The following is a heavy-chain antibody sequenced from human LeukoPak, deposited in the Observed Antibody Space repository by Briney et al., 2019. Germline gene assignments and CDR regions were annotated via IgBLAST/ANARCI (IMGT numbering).Heavy chain of an antibody. CDR1: RFTFDEYG. V-gene: IGHV3-20*04. J-gene: IGHJ4*02. Sequence: GGSLRLSCAASRFTFDEYGMSWVRQTAGKGLEWVSGINWNGRSIGYADSVKGRFTISRDNSKNTLYLQMNSLRAEDTAVYYCARLVVVVFDYWGQGTLVTVSS. D-gene: IGHD2-21*01. CDR3: ARLVVVVFDY. CDR2: INWNGRSI.